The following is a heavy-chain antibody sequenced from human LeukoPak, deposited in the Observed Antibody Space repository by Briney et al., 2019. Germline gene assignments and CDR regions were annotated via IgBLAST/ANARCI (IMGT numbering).Heavy chain of an antibody. CDR3: ASFSSSGYLDY. Sequence: SETLSLTCAVYGGSFSGYYWSWIRQPPGKGLEWIGEINHSGSTNYNPSLKSRVTISVDTSKNQFSLKLSSVTAADTAVYYCASFSSSGYLDYWGQGTLVTVSS. D-gene: IGHD6-6*01. CDR1: GGSFSGYY. V-gene: IGHV4-34*01. J-gene: IGHJ4*02. CDR2: INHSGST.